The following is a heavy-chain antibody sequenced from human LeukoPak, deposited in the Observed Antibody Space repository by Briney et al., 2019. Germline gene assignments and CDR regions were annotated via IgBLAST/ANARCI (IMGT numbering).Heavy chain of an antibody. D-gene: IGHD3-10*01. V-gene: IGHV4-34*08. CDR1: GFTFSSYA. Sequence: GSLRLSCAASGFTFSSYAMSWIRQPPGKGLEWIGEINHSGNTNYNPSLKSRVTISVDTSKNQFSLKLSSVTAADTAVYYCATGGFREPQKKSGELNDYWGQGTLVTVSS. CDR3: ATGGFREPQKKSGELNDY. J-gene: IGHJ4*02. CDR2: INHSGNT.